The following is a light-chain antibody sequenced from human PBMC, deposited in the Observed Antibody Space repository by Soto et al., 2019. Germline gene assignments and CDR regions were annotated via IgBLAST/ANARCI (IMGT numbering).Light chain of an antibody. J-gene: IGLJ1*01. V-gene: IGLV2-11*01. CDR1: RSDIGAYNPH. Sequence: QSALTQPRSVAGSPGHSVTSSCTGTRSDIGAYNPHVAWYQQPPGQAPKLSIFAVTKRPSGVPDRFYASKSGNTASLTISGLQAEDEADYYCYSYAGNYLYVFATGTTLTVL. CDR3: YSYAGNYLYV. CDR2: AVT.